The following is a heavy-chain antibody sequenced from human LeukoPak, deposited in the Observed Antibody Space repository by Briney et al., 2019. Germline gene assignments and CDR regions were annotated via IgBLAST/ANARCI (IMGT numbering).Heavy chain of an antibody. V-gene: IGHV4-59*01. D-gene: IGHD6-13*01. J-gene: IGHJ4*02. CDR3: ARDRNRAGLLDY. CDR2: IYYSGST. Sequence: SETLSLTCTVSGGPISSYYWSWIRQPPGKGLEWIGYIYYSGSTNYNPSLKSRVTISVDTSKNQFSLKLSSVTAADTAVYYCARDRNRAGLLDYWGQGTLVTVSS. CDR1: GGPISSYY.